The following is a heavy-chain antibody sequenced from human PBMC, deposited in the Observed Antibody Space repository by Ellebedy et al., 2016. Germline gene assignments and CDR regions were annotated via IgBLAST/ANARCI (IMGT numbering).Heavy chain of an antibody. Sequence: GESLKISCVASGFTFRNFFMSWVRQAPGGGLAWVSTISAGGDITFSADSVKGRFTISRDNSRDTLYLQMNSLRAEDTAVYYCYYGHYSASWGQGTLVTVSS. D-gene: IGHD4-17*01. J-gene: IGHJ4*02. V-gene: IGHV3-23*01. CDR1: GFTFRNFF. CDR3: YYGHYSAS. CDR2: ISAGGDIT.